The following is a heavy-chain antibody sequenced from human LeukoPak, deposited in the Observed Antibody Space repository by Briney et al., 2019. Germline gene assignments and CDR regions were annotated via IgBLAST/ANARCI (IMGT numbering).Heavy chain of an antibody. CDR1: GYTFTGYY. CDR2: INPNSGGT. Sequence: GASVKVSCKASGYTFTGYYMHWVRQAPGQGLEWMGWINPNSGGTNYAQKFQGRVTMTRDTSISTAYMELSRLRSDDTAVYYCASGSGHKEVVYGMDVWGQGTTVTVSS. V-gene: IGHV1-2*02. J-gene: IGHJ6*02. CDR3: ASGSGHKEVVYGMDV. D-gene: IGHD2-15*01.